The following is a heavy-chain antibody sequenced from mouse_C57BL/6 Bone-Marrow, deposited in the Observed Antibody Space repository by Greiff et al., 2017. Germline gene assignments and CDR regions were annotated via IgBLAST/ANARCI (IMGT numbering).Heavy chain of an antibody. J-gene: IGHJ2*01. V-gene: IGHV1-22*01. CDR1: GYTFTDYN. CDR2: INPNNGGT. CDR3: ANDYGSSAFYFDY. D-gene: IGHD1-1*01. Sequence: VQLQQSGPELVKPGASVKMSCKASGYTFTDYNMHWVKQSHGKSLEWIGYINPNNGGTSYNQKFKGKATLTVHKSSSTAYMELRSLTSEDSAVYYCANDYGSSAFYFDYWGQGTTLTVSS.